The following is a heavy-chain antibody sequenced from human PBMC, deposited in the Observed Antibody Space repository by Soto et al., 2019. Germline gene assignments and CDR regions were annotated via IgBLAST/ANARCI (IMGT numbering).Heavy chain of an antibody. CDR3: ARADYEILTGSYAMDV. Sequence: SETLSLTCTVSDDFISSYYWNWIRQPAGKGLEWVGRVSTNGATNYNPSLESRVTMSVDTSKNQFSLKLTSVTAADTAVYFCARADYEILTGSYAMDVWGQGTTVTVSS. V-gene: IGHV4-4*07. J-gene: IGHJ6*02. D-gene: IGHD3-9*01. CDR2: VSTNGAT. CDR1: DDFISSYY.